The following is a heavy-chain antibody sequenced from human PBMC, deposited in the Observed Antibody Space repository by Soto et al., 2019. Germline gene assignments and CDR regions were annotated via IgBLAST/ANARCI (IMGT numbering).Heavy chain of an antibody. Sequence: PSETLSLTCTVSGGSISSGGYYWSWIRQHPGKGLEWIGYIYYSGSTYYNPSLKSRVTISVDTSKNQFSLKLSSVTAADTAVYYCARALECSGGSCFQRSGWFDPWGQGTLVTVSS. D-gene: IGHD2-15*01. CDR2: IYYSGST. CDR1: GGSISSGGYY. J-gene: IGHJ5*02. V-gene: IGHV4-31*03. CDR3: ARALECSGGSCFQRSGWFDP.